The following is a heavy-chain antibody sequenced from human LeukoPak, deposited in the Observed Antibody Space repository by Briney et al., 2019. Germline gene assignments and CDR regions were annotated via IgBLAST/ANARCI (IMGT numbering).Heavy chain of an antibody. CDR2: IGASGEST. CDR1: GFTFSRYA. Sequence: GGSPRLSCVASGFTFSRYAMHWVRLAPGKGLEWVSLIGASGESTYYADSVKGRFTISRDNSKNTLSLQMNSLRVEDTAMYFCAKDIQLSTWGLGTMVTVSS. V-gene: IGHV3-23*01. J-gene: IGHJ3*01. D-gene: IGHD5-24*01. CDR3: AKDIQLST.